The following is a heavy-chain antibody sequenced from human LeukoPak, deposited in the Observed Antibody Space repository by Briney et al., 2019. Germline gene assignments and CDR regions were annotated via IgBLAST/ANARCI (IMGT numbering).Heavy chain of an antibody. V-gene: IGHV1-69*10. CDR3: ARYQYYYDSSGYPVDY. CDR1: GGAFSSYT. J-gene: IGHJ4*02. D-gene: IGHD3-22*01. CDR2: IIPILGIA. Sequence: SVKVSCKASGGAFSSYTISWVRQAPGQGLEWMGGIIPILGIANYAQKFQGRVTITADKSTSTAYMELSSLRSEDTAVYYCARYQYYYDSSGYPVDYWGQGTLVTVSS.